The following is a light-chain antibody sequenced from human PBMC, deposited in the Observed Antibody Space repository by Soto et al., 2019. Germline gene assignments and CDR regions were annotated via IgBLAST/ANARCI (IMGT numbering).Light chain of an antibody. CDR2: DGS. J-gene: IGLJ1*01. CDR1: SSDVGSYNL. V-gene: IGLV2-14*02. CDR3: SAYAGSNTFV. Sequence: QSVLTQPASMSGSPGQSITISCTGTSSDVGSYNLVSWYQQFPDKAPKLIIYDGSERPSGVSDRFSGSKSGNTASLTVSGLQADDEADYYCSAYAGSNTFVFGTGTKLTVL.